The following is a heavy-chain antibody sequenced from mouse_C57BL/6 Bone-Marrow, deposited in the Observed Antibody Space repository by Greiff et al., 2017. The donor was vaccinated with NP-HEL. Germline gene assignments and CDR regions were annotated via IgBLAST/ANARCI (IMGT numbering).Heavy chain of an antibody. V-gene: IGHV1-7*01. CDR2: INPSSGYT. J-gene: IGHJ2*01. D-gene: IGHD2-5*01. CDR3: ARRIVLRVYYLDY. Sequence: QVQLQQSGAELAKPGASVKLSCKASGYTFTSYWMHWVKQRPGQGLEWIGYINPSSGYTKYNQKFKDKATLTADKSSSTAYMQLSSLTYEDSAVYYCARRIVLRVYYLDYWGQGTTLTVSS. CDR1: GYTFTSYW.